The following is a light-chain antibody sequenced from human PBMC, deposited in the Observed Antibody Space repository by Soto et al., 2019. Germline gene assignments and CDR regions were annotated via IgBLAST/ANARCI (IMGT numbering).Light chain of an antibody. Sequence: EIVLTQSPATLSLSPGETATLSLGASQSVSSYLAWYQQKPGQAPRLLIYYTSTRATGFPARFSGGGSGTEFTLTISSLEPEDFAVYYCQQFGSYPLTFGGGTKVDIK. CDR2: YTS. V-gene: IGKV3-11*01. J-gene: IGKJ4*01. CDR1: QSVSSY. CDR3: QQFGSYPLT.